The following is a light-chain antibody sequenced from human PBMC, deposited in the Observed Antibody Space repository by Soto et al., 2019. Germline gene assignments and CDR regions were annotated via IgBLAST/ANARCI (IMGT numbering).Light chain of an antibody. CDR2: AAS. J-gene: IGKJ1*01. CDR3: QQRYRTPST. CDR1: QSISSY. Sequence: DIQMTQSPSSLSASVGDRVTITCRASQSISSYLNWYQQKPGKAPKLLIDAASSLQSGAPSRFSGSGSGTDFTPTNSSLQPGEFGNYYCQQRYRTPSTFRRGTNVEIK. V-gene: IGKV1-39*01.